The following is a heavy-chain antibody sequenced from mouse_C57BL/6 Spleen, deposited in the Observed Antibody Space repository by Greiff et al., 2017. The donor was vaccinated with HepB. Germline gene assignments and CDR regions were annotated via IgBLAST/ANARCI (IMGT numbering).Heavy chain of an antibody. Sequence: EVKLVESGGGLVKPGGSLKLSCAASGFTFRSYAMSWVRQTPEKRLEWVATSSDGGSYTYYPDNVKGRFTISRDNAKNNLYLQMRHLTSEDTAMYYCAREDIWSDAMDYWGQGTSVTVAS. V-gene: IGHV5-4*01. D-gene: IGHD1-1*02. CDR3: AREDIWSDAMDY. CDR2: SSDGGSYT. J-gene: IGHJ4*01. CDR1: GFTFRSYA.